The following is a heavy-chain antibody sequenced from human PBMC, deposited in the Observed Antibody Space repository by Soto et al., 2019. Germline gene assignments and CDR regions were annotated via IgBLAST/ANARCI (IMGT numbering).Heavy chain of an antibody. V-gene: IGHV1-58*01. CDR1: GFTFTSSA. Sequence: QMQLVQSGPEVKKPGTSVKVSCKASGFTFTSSAVQWVRQARGQRLEWIGWIVVGSGNTNYAQKCQERGTITRDMSTSTAYMELSSLRSEDTAVYYCAAAQFTTVVTPPDYWGQGTLVTVSS. CDR3: AAAQFTTVVTPPDY. D-gene: IGHD4-17*01. CDR2: IVVGSGNT. J-gene: IGHJ4*02.